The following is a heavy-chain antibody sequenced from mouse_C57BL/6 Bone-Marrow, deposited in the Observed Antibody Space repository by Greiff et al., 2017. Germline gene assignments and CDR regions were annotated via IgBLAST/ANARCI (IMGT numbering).Heavy chain of an antibody. CDR3: ARGGFAY. CDR2: ISYEGSN. V-gene: IGHV3-6*01. J-gene: IGHJ3*01. Sequence: VQLQQSGPGLVKPSQSLSLTSSVNGYSITSGYYWNWIRQFPGNKLEWMGYISYEGSNNYNPSLKNRISITRYTSKNQFFLKLNSVTTEDTATYYCARGGFAYWCQVLLVAVSA. CDR1: GYSITSGYY.